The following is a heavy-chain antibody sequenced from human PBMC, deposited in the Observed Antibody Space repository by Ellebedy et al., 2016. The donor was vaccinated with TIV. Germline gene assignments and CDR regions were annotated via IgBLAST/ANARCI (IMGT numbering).Heavy chain of an antibody. V-gene: IGHV1-2*02. CDR3: ARDHPIAVAGTWDY. Sequence: AASVKVSCKASGYTFTGYYMHWVRQAPGQGLEWMGWINPNSGGTNYAQKFQGRVTMTRDTCISTAYMELSRLRSDDTAVYYCARDHPIAVAGTWDYWGQGTLVTVSS. CDR2: INPNSGGT. CDR1: GYTFTGYY. D-gene: IGHD6-19*01. J-gene: IGHJ4*02.